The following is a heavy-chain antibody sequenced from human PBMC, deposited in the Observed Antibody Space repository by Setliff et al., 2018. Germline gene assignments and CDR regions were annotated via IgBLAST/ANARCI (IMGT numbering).Heavy chain of an antibody. D-gene: IGHD3-10*01. J-gene: IGHJ6*03. CDR1: GGTFSNNA. Sequence: SVKVSCKASGGTFSNNAIHWVRQAPGQGLEWMGQIIPIFATPNYAQKFQGRVTITADESTSTAYMELSSLGSEDTAVYYCAGGQPLVRKYYYYMDVWGKGTTVTVSS. CDR3: AGGQPLVRKYYYYMDV. CDR2: IIPIFATP. V-gene: IGHV1-69*13.